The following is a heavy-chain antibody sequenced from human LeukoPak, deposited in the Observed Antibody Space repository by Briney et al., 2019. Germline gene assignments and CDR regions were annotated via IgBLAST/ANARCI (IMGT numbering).Heavy chain of an antibody. CDR2: IWYDASKR. CDR3: ARDLVVVVPAAMSTEKYYYYGMDV. J-gene: IGHJ6*02. CDR1: GFTFGSYG. D-gene: IGHD2-2*01. Sequence: GGSLRLSCAASGFTFGSYGMHWVRQAPGKGLEWVAVIWYDASKRDYADSVKGRFTISRDNAKNSLYLQMNSLRDEDTAVYYCARDLVVVVPAAMSTEKYYYYGMDVWGQGTTVTVSS. V-gene: IGHV3-33*01.